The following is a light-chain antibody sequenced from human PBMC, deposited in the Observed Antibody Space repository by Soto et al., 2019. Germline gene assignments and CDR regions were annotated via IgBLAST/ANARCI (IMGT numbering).Light chain of an antibody. Sequence: DIVMTQSPESLAVSLGERATIHCKSSQSVLYSSNNKNHLGWYQQKPGQPPKLIIYWASTRESGVPDRFSGSGSGTDFTLTISSVQAEDVAVYYCQQYYGTPNGFGQGTKLEIK. J-gene: IGKJ2*03. CDR3: QQYYGTPNG. CDR1: QSVLYSSNNKNH. CDR2: WAS. V-gene: IGKV4-1*01.